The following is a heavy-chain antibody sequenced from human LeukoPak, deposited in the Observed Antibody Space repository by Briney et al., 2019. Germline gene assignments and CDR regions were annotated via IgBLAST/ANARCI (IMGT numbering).Heavy chain of an antibody. J-gene: IGHJ4*02. CDR1: GFTFSGST. CDR3: ARDLAVAGSNPFAQTDDY. CDR2: IRSEVNNYAT. Sequence: GGSLRLSCAASGFTFSGSTMHWVRQPSGKGLEWVGRIRSEVNNYATAYAASVKGRFTISRDDSKNTAYLQMNSLKTEDTAVYYCARDLAVAGSNPFAQTDDYWGQGTLVTVSS. V-gene: IGHV3-73*01. D-gene: IGHD6-19*01.